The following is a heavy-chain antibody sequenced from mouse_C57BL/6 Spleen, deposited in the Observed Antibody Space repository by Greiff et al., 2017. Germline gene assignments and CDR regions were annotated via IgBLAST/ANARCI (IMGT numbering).Heavy chain of an antibody. D-gene: IGHD4-1*01. V-gene: IGHV1-39*01. CDR2: INPNYGTT. CDR3: ARWDPETMDY. CDR1: GYSFTDYN. Sequence: EVQLQQSGPELVKPGASVQISCKASGYSFTDYNMNWVKQSNGKSLEWIGVINPNYGTTSYNQKFKSKATLTVDQSSSPAYMHLNSLTSEDSAVYYGARWDPETMDYWGQGTSVTVSA. J-gene: IGHJ4*01.